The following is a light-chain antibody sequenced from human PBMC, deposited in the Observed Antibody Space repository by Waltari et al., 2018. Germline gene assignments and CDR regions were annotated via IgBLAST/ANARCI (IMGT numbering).Light chain of an antibody. CDR2: YKSDSDK. Sequence: QAVLTQPSSLSESPGASASLTCTLSSGVNVANHRLYWYQPKPGSPPQYLPRYKSDSDKQQGSGVPSRFSGSKDASANAGILLISGLQSEDEADYYCMIWRSGASEFGGGTKLTVL. CDR1: SGVNVANHR. J-gene: IGLJ2*01. CDR3: MIWRSGASE. V-gene: IGLV5-45*03.